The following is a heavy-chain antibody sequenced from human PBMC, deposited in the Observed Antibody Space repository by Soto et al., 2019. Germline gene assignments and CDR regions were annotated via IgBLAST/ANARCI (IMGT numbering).Heavy chain of an antibody. D-gene: IGHD2-8*01. CDR1: GFTFSSYS. CDR3: TTNGSVAVDY. V-gene: IGHV3-48*02. Sequence: EVELVESGGNLVQPGGSLRLSCAASGFTFSSYSMDWVRQAPGKGLEWVSYISGSSSTTYYADSVKGRFTISRDNAKNSLYLQMNGLRDEDTAVYYCTTNGSVAVDYWGQGTLVTVSS. J-gene: IGHJ4*02. CDR2: ISGSSSTT.